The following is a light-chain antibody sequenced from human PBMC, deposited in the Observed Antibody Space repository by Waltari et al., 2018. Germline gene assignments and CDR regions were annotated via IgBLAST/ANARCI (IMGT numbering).Light chain of an antibody. V-gene: IGLV2-14*01. CDR3: SSYTSSSTPRV. J-gene: IGLJ3*02. Sequence: QSALTQPASVSGSPGQSITISCTGTSSDVGGYNSVSWYQQHPGKAPKLMIYEVSNRPSGVSNRFSGSKSGNTASLTISGLQAEDEADYYCSSYTSSSTPRVFGGGTKLTVL. CDR1: SSDVGGYNS. CDR2: EVS.